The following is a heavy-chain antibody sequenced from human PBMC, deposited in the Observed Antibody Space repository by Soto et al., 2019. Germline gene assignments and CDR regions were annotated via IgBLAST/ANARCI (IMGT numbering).Heavy chain of an antibody. J-gene: IGHJ4*02. CDR3: AKDPESVGYSYGDY. V-gene: IGHV3-23*01. D-gene: IGHD5-18*01. CDR1: GFTFSSYA. Sequence: GGSLRLSCAASGFTFSSYAMSWVRQAPGMGLEWVSTVSGYGGSTWYADSVKGRFTISKDNSKNTLFLQMNSLKPEGTAVYYCAKDPESVGYSYGDYWGQGIQVTVSS. CDR2: VSGYGGST.